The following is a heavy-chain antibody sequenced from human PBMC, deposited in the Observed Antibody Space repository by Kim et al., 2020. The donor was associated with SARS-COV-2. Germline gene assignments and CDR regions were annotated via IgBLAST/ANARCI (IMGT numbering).Heavy chain of an antibody. CDR1: GYTFTSYA. J-gene: IGHJ6*02. CDR3: ARETNGDDYGDYKGVISLKYYYYYYYGMDV. V-gene: IGHV7-4-1*02. Sequence: ASVKVSCKASGYTFTSYAMNWVRQAPGQGLEWMGWINTNTGNPTYAQGFTGRFVFSLDTSVSTAYLQISSLKAEDTAVYYCARETNGDDYGDYKGVISLKYYYYYYYGMDVWGQGTTVTVSS. CDR2: INTNTGNP. D-gene: IGHD4-17*01.